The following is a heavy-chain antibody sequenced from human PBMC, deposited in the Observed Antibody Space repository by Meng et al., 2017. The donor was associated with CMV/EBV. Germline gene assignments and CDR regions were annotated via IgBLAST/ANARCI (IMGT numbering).Heavy chain of an antibody. J-gene: IGHJ4*02. Sequence: SGFHFSAYAMRWVRQAPGKGLEWVSSISGTSDNTYYAHSVKGRFTLSRDDSHNTLFLHMNSLRAEDTAVYYCAKADYYGGSGYYFDYWGQGTLVTVSS. V-gene: IGHV3-23*01. CDR2: ISGTSDNT. CDR3: AKADYYGGSGYYFDY. D-gene: IGHD3-22*01. CDR1: GFHFSAYA.